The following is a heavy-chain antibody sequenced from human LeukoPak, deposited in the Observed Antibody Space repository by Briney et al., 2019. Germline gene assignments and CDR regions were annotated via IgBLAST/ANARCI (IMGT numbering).Heavy chain of an antibody. CDR2: IWYDGGNK. CDR3: ARDSSGYSGYGDY. CDR1: GFTFSSSA. J-gene: IGHJ4*02. Sequence: GGSLRLSCAASGFTFSSSAMSWVRQAPGKGLEWVAVIWYDGGNKYYADSVKGRFTISRDNSKNTLYLQMNSLRAEDTAVYYCARDSSGYSGYGDYWGQGTLVTVSS. V-gene: IGHV3-33*08. D-gene: IGHD5-12*01.